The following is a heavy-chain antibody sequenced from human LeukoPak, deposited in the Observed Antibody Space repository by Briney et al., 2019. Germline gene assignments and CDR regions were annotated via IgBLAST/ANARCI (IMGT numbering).Heavy chain of an antibody. V-gene: IGHV3-74*01. CDR1: GFTFSRYW. CDR3: ARDRENNNFWSGYSG. CDR2: MNIDGSRT. Sequence: PGGSLILSCAASGFTFSRYWMHWVRQAPGKGLVWVSRMNIDGSRTDYADSVKGRFTISRDNAKNTLYLQMNSLGAEDTAVYSCARDRENNNFWSGYSGWGQGTLVTVSS. J-gene: IGHJ4*02. D-gene: IGHD3-3*01.